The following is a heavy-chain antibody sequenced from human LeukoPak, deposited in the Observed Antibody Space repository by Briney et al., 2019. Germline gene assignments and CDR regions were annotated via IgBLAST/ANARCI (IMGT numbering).Heavy chain of an antibody. Sequence: SETLSLTCTVSGGSVSSGSYYWSWIRQPPGKGLEWIGYIYYSGSTNYNPSLKSRVTISVDTSKNQFSLKLSSVTAADTAVYYCARTAARRFDYWGQGTLVTVSS. CDR3: ARTAARRFDY. J-gene: IGHJ4*02. CDR1: GGSVSSGSYY. CDR2: IYYSGST. D-gene: IGHD6-6*01. V-gene: IGHV4-61*01.